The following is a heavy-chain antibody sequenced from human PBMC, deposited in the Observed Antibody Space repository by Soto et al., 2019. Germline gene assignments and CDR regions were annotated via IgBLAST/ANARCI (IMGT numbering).Heavy chain of an antibody. D-gene: IGHD6-13*01. CDR3: ARANSSSWYLPFVP. CDR2: IYYSGST. Sequence: PSETLSLTCTVSGGSISSGDYYWSWIRQPPGKGLEWIGYIYYSGSTYYNPSLKSRVTISVDTSKNQFSLKLSSVTAADTAVYYCARANSSSWYLPFVPWGQGTLVTVSS. CDR1: GGSISSGDYY. V-gene: IGHV4-30-4*01. J-gene: IGHJ5*02.